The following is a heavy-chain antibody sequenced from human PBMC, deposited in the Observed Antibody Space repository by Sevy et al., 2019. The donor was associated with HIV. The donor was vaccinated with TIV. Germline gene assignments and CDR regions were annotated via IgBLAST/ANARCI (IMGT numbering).Heavy chain of an antibody. V-gene: IGHV3-23*01. CDR1: GFDFSIYS. Sequence: GESLKISCAASGFDFSIYSMGWVRQAPGKGLEWVSTLSFGCGKINYADSVKGRFTISRDNSKSSVYLQMNNMRVEDTAVYYCAREGCTKPHDYWGQGTLVTVS. J-gene: IGHJ4*02. CDR3: AREGCTKPHDY. D-gene: IGHD2-8*01. CDR2: LSFGCGKI.